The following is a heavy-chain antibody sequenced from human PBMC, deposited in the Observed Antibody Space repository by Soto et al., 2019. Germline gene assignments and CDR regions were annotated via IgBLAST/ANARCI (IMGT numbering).Heavy chain of an antibody. D-gene: IGHD3-3*01. J-gene: IGHJ6*02. Sequence: PGEALKLSCKGSGYTFTSYWISWVRQMPGKGLEWMGRIDPSDSYTNYSTSFQGHVTISADKSISTAYLQWCSLKAADTAMYYCARLRSGSPYYYSGMDVWGQGTTVTVSS. CDR3: ARLRSGSPYYYSGMDV. CDR2: IDPSDSYT. CDR1: GYTFTSYW. V-gene: IGHV5-10-1*01.